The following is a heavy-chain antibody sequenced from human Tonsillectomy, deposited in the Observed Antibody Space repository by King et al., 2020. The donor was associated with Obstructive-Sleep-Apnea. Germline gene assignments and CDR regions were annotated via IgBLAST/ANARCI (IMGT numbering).Heavy chain of an antibody. V-gene: IGHV5-51*01. J-gene: IGHJ6*02. Sequence: VQLVESGAEVKKPGESLKISCQGSGYTFTTHWIAWVRQRPGKGLECMGIIHPDDSDTRYSPSFQGQVTISADKSINTAYLQWNSLKASDTAMYYCAGGSTTRFYDYYFGMDVWGPGTTVAVSS. D-gene: IGHD1-14*01. CDR2: IHPDDSDT. CDR3: AGGSTTRFYDYYFGMDV. CDR1: GYTFTTHW.